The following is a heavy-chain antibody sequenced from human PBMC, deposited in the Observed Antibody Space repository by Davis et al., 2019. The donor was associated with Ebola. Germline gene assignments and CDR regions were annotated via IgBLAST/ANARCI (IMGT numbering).Heavy chain of an antibody. CDR1: GFTFSDYY. CDR3: ARDPSVSSGWYFDY. Sequence: GVSLKISCAASGFTFSDYYMSWIRQAPGKGLEWVSYISSSSSYTNYADSVKGRFTISRDNAKNSLYLQMNSLRAEDTAVYYCARDPSVSSGWYFDYWGQGTLVTVSS. D-gene: IGHD6-19*01. V-gene: IGHV3-11*06. J-gene: IGHJ4*02. CDR2: ISSSSSYT.